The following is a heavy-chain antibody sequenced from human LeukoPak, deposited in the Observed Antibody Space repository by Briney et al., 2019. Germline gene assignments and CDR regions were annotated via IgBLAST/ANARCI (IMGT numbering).Heavy chain of an antibody. CDR2: IYHSGST. D-gene: IGHD6-13*01. Sequence: SETLSLTCAVSGYSISSGYYWGWIRQPPGKGLEWIGNIYHSGSTYYNPSLKSRVTISVDTSKNQFSLKLNSVTAADTAVYYCARHSIAAGGRHWFDPWGHGTLVTVSS. V-gene: IGHV4-38-2*01. CDR1: GYSISSGYY. CDR3: ARHSIAAGGRHWFDP. J-gene: IGHJ5*02.